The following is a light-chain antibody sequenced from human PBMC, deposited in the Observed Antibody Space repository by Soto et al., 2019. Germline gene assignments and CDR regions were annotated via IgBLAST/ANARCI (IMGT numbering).Light chain of an antibody. J-gene: IGKJ5*01. V-gene: IGKV3-15*01. CDR2: GAF. CDR3: QQYDKWPYT. Sequence: EIVLTQSPATLSVSPGGRATLSCGTSQSVGSNLAWYQQKPGQAPRLLIYGAFIRAPGFPVTFRGTGSGSEFTLTISSLQSEDGALYYCQQYDKWPYTFGQGTRLEI. CDR1: QSVGSN.